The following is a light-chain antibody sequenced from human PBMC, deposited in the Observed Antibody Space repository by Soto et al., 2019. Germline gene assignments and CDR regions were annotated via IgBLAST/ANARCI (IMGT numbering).Light chain of an antibody. CDR1: SSDIGAHTY. CDR3: SSYAGGFVV. V-gene: IGLV2-14*01. CDR2: NVS. J-gene: IGLJ2*01. Sequence: QSALTQPASVSGSPGQSITISCTGTSSDIGAHTYVSWFQQHPGKVPKVIIYNVSTRPSGISDRFSGSKSGKTASLTISGLQAEDEADYYCSSYAGGFVVFGGGTKLTVL.